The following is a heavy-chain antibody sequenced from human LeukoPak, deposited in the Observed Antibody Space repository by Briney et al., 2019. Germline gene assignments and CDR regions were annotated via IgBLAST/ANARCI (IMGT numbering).Heavy chain of an antibody. CDR1: GFKFIDYY. Sequence: ASVKVSCKVSGFKFIDYYMHWVQQAPGKGLEWMGLVDPEGGETRFAEKFQGRVTITADTSTDTAYMELSSLRSEDTAVYYCATDLIVGATDYWGQGTLVTVSS. CDR3: ATDLIVGATDY. CDR2: VDPEGGET. V-gene: IGHV1-69-2*01. J-gene: IGHJ4*02. D-gene: IGHD1-26*01.